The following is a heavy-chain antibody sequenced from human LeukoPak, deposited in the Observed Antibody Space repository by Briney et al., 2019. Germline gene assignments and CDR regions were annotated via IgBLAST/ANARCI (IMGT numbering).Heavy chain of an antibody. CDR1: GVSISDYY. D-gene: IGHD5-12*01. J-gene: IGHJ4*02. Sequence: SETLSLTCTVSGVSISDYYWSWIRQPPGKGLEWIGYIHYSGSSNYNPSLKSRVTISVDTSKNQFSLKLSSVTAADTAVYYCARYDRSGYGFDCWGQGTLVTVSS. CDR3: ARYDRSGYGFDC. CDR2: IHYSGSS. V-gene: IGHV4-59*01.